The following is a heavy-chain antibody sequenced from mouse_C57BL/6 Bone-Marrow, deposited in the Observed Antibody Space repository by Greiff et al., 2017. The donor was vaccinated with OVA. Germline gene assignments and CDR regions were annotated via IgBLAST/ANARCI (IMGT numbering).Heavy chain of an antibody. CDR3: ARLVIHQTADY. CDR2: IHPNSGST. J-gene: IGHJ2*01. D-gene: IGHD3-2*01. CDR1: GYTFTSYW. Sequence: QVQLKQPGAELVKPGASVKLSCKASGYTFTSYWMHWVKQRPGQGLEWIGMIHPNSGSTNYNEKFKSKATLTVDKSSSTAYMQLSSLTSEDAAVYYCARLVIHQTADYWGQGTTLTVSS. V-gene: IGHV1-64*01.